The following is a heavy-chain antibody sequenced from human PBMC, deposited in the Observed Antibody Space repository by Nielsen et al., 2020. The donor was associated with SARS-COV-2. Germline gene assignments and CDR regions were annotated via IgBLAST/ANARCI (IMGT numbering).Heavy chain of an antibody. CDR3: TYFDS. CDR1: GGSFSGYY. J-gene: IGHJ4*02. V-gene: IGHV4-34*01. CDR2: INHRRNT. D-gene: IGHD6-6*01. Sequence: SETLSLTCAVYGGSFSGYYWSWIRQPPGKGLEWIGEINHRRNTNYNPSLMTRVTMSADTSKNQFLLKLTSVTASSSPTRATTYFDSWGQGSLVTVSS.